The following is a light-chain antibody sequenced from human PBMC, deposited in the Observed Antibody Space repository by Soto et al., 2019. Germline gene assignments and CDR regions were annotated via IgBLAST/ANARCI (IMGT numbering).Light chain of an antibody. CDR3: QQFNNWPRT. Sequence: EIVLTQSPATLSVSPGDRATLSCRASQSVSTNLAWYQQKPGQTPKLLIYSSSTRATGIPARFSGSGSGTEFTLPISRLQSEDFAVYYCQQFNNWPRTFGQGTKVEIK. V-gene: IGKV3-15*01. CDR1: QSVSTN. J-gene: IGKJ1*01. CDR2: SSS.